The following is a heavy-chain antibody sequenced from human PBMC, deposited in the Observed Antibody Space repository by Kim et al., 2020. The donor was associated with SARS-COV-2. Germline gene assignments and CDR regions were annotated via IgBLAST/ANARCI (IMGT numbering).Heavy chain of an antibody. D-gene: IGHD3-9*01. CDR3: ARADRDILTGYYSWLYYFDY. J-gene: IGHJ4*02. CDR2: IYYSGST. Sequence: SETLSLTCTVSGGSISSGDYYWSWIRQPPGKGLEWIGYIYYSGSTYYNPSLKSRVTISVDTSKNQFSLKLSSVTAADTAVYYCARADRDILTGYYSWLYYFDYWGQRTLVTVSS. CDR1: GGSISSGDYY. V-gene: IGHV4-30-4*01.